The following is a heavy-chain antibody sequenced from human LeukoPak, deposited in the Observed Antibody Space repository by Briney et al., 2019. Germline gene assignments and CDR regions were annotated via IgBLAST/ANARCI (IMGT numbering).Heavy chain of an antibody. J-gene: IGHJ4*02. V-gene: IGHV1-2*02. CDR2: INPNSGGT. CDR1: GYTFSDYY. Sequence: ASVKVSCKASGYTFSDYYIHWVRQTPGQGLEWMGWINPNSGGTNYAQKFQGRVTMTRDTSINTAYMELSRLNSGDTAVYYCARAPYLHNDLDYWGQGILVTVSS. D-gene: IGHD1-14*01. CDR3: ARAPYLHNDLDY.